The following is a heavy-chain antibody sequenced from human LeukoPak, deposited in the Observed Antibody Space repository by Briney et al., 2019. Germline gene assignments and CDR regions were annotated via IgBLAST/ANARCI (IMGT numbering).Heavy chain of an antibody. CDR2: IYSGGST. Sequence: GGSLRLSCAASGFTVSGNYMSWVRQAPGKGLEWVSVIYSGGSTYYADSVKGRFTISRDNSKNTLYLQMNSLRAEDTAVYYCARAVFGVVIILSYWGQGTLVTVSS. D-gene: IGHD3-3*01. CDR1: GFTVSGNY. V-gene: IGHV3-66*02. J-gene: IGHJ4*02. CDR3: ARAVFGVVIILSY.